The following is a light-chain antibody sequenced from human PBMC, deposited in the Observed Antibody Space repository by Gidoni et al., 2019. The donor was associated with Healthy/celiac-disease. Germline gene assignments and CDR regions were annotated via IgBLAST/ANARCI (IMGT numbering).Light chain of an antibody. J-gene: IGLJ2*01. CDR2: EGS. CDR3: CSYAGSSTLVV. V-gene: IGLV2-23*01. CDR1: SSDVGSYNL. Sequence: QSALTQPASQSGSPGQSITISCNGTSSDVGSYNLVSWYQQHPGKAPKLMIYEGSKRPSGVSNRFSGSKSGNTASLTISGLQAEDEADYYCCSYAGSSTLVVFGGGTKLTVL.